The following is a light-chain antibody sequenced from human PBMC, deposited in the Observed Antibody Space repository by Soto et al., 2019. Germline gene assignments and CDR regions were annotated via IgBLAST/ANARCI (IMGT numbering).Light chain of an antibody. Sequence: AIRMTQSPSSFSASTGDRVTITCRASQGISSYLAWYQQKPGKAPKLLIYAASTLQSGVPSRFNGRGSGTYFTRTISCLQSEDFATYYGQQYYSYPRAFGQGTKVEIK. CDR3: QQYYSYPRA. CDR2: AAS. V-gene: IGKV1-8*01. CDR1: QGISSY. J-gene: IGKJ1*01.